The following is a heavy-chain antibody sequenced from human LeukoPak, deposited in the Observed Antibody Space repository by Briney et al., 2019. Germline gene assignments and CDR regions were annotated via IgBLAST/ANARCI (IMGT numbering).Heavy chain of an antibody. CDR3: ARDLYYYGSGSSFDY. V-gene: IGHV3-48*01. CDR2: ISSSSSTI. D-gene: IGHD3-10*01. J-gene: IGHJ4*02. CDR1: GFTFSSYS. Sequence: PGGSLRLSCAASGFTFSSYSMNWVRQAPGKGLEWVSYISSSSSTIYYADSVKGRFTISRDNAKNSLYLQMNSLRAEDTAVYYCARDLYYYGSGSSFDYWGQGTLVTVSS.